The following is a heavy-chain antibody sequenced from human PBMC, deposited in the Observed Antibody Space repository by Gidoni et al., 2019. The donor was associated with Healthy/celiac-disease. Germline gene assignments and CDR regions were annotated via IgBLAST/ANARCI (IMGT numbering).Heavy chain of an antibody. CDR1: GGSISSYY. J-gene: IGHJ4*02. D-gene: IGHD4-17*01. CDR3: ARAHYGDYWSFDY. CDR2: IYYSGST. Sequence: QVQLQESGPGLVKPSETLSLTCTVSGGSISSYYWSWIRQPPGKGLEWIGYIYYSGSTNYNPSLKSRVTISVDTSKNQFSLKLSSVTAADTAVYYCARAHYGDYWSFDYWGQGTLVTVSS. V-gene: IGHV4-59*01.